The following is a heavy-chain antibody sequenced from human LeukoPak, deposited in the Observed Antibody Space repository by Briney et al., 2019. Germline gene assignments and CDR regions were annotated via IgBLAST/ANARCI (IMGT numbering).Heavy chain of an antibody. V-gene: IGHV4-59*08. CDR2: IYYTGST. J-gene: IGHJ3*02. D-gene: IGHD3-10*01. Sequence: SETLSLTCTVSGASISSYYWSWIRQPPGKGLEWIGYIYYTGSTNYNPSLKSRVTISVDTSKNQFSLKLSSVTAADTAVYYCARRRGAHTANALDIWGQGTMVTVSS. CDR1: GASISSYY. CDR3: ARRRGAHTANALDI.